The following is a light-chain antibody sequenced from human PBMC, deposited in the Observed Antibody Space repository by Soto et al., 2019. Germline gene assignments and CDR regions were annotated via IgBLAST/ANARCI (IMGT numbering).Light chain of an antibody. J-gene: IGKJ4*01. Sequence: EVVMTQSPATLSLSPGERATLSCRASQSVSSSLAWYQQRPGQVPRLLIYDASTRATGIPARFSGSGSGTVFTLSISSLQSEDFAVYYCQQYNNWPPLTYGGGTKVEIK. CDR1: QSVSSS. V-gene: IGKV3-15*01. CDR3: QQYNNWPPLT. CDR2: DAS.